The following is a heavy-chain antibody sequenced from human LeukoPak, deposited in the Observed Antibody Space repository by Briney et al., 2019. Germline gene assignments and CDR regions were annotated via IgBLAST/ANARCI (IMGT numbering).Heavy chain of an antibody. D-gene: IGHD4-17*01. Sequence: GASVKVSCKASGYTFTGYYMHWVRQAPGQGLEWMGWINPHGGGTNYAQNFRGRVTVARDTSINTAYMELSSLRSDDTAVYYCARGYHGDYYLDFWGQGTLVTVSS. CDR3: ARGYHGDYYLDF. J-gene: IGHJ4*02. CDR1: GYTFTGYY. CDR2: INPHGGGT. V-gene: IGHV1-2*02.